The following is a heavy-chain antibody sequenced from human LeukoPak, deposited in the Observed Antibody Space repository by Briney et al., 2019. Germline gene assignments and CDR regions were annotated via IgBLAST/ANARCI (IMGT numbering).Heavy chain of an antibody. D-gene: IGHD3-22*01. CDR3: ARDVRYDSSGDH. CDR1: GYTFTDYY. Sequence: ASVKVSCKASGYTFTDYYIHWVRQAPGQGLEWMGWINPNSGGTNYAQKFQGRVTMTRDTSISTAYMELSRLRSDDTAVYYCARDVRYDSSGDHWGQGTLVAVSS. J-gene: IGHJ4*02. V-gene: IGHV1-2*02. CDR2: INPNSGGT.